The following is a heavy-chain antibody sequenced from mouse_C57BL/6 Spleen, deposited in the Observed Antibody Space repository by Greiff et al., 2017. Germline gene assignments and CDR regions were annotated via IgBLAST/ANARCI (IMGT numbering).Heavy chain of an antibody. Sequence: EVKLVESGGGLVQPKGSLKLSCAASGFTFNTYAMHWVRQAPGKGLEWVARIRSKCSNYATYYAVSVQDSFTIFRDESQSMVYLQMNNLKAEDTAMYYCVRTEGNPFAYWGQGTLVTVSA. CDR2: IRSKCSNYAT. J-gene: IGHJ3*01. V-gene: IGHV10-3*01. D-gene: IGHD2-1*01. CDR1: GFTFNTYA. CDR3: VRTEGNPFAY.